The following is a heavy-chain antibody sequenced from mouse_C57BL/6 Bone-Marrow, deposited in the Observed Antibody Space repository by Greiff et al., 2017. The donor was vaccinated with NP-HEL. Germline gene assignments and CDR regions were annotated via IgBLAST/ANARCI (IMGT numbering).Heavy chain of an antibody. CDR1: GYTFTSYW. Sequence: QLQQPGAELVRPGSSVKLSCKASGYTFTSYWMHWVKQRPIQGLEWIGNIDPSDSETHYNQKFKDKATLTVDKSSSTAYMQLSSLTSEDSAVYYCARERAYGYPWFAYWGQGTLVTVSA. J-gene: IGHJ3*01. V-gene: IGHV1-52*01. CDR2: IDPSDSET. CDR3: ARERAYGYPWFAY. D-gene: IGHD2-2*01.